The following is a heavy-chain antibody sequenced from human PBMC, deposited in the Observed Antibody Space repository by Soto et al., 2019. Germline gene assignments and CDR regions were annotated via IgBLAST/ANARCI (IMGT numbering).Heavy chain of an antibody. V-gene: IGHV3-21*01. CDR3: VRSGTARLLRHYWFET. J-gene: IGHJ5*02. CDR1: GFTFNAYD. Sequence: EVQLVESGGGLVKPGGSLRLSCAASGFTFNAYDMNWVRQAPGKGLEWVSSITATSACIYYADSPRGRIPVSRDIAQNSLFLHVNSLRPENTAVYYCVRSGTARLLRHYWFETWGQGTLVTVSS. D-gene: IGHD2-21*01. CDR2: ITATSACI.